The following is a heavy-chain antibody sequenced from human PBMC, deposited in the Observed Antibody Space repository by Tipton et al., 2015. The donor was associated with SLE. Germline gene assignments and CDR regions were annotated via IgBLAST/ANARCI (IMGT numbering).Heavy chain of an antibody. CDR3: ARADGSYFSYFMGV. CDR1: GGSISSYY. CDR2: ASYSGRP. V-gene: IGHV4-59*01. D-gene: IGHD3-10*01. Sequence: TLSLTCTVSGGSISSYYWSWIRQPPGKGLEWIGDASYSGRPNFNPSLKSRVTVSVDTSKNQFSLRLSSVTAADSAVYYCARADGSYFSYFMGVWGKGTTVTVSS. J-gene: IGHJ6*03.